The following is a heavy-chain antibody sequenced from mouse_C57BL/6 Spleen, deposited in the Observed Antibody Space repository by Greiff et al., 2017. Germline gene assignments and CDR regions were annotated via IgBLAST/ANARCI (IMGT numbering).Heavy chain of an antibody. V-gene: IGHV1-15*01. CDR2: IDPATGGT. J-gene: IGHJ4*01. Sequence: QVQLKQSGAELVRPGASVTLSCKASGYTFTDYEMHWVKQTPVHGLEWIGAIDPATGGTAYNQKFKGKAILTADQSSSTAYRELRRLTYEDSAVDYCAKGSSAYAMDYWGQGTSVTVSS. D-gene: IGHD6-1*01. CDR3: AKGSSAYAMDY. CDR1: GYTFTDYE.